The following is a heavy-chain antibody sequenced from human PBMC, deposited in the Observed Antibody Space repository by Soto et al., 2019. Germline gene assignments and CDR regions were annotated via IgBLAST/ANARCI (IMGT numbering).Heavy chain of an antibody. J-gene: IGHJ1*01. D-gene: IGHD6-19*01. CDR1: GFTFSSYA. CDR3: AKGVPGIAVAGTGYFQH. Sequence: EVQLLESGGGLVQPGGSLRLSCAASGFTFSSYAMSWVRQAPGKGLEWVSGISGSGDSTYYADSVKGRFTISRDNSKNTLYLQMNSLRAEDTAVYYCAKGVPGIAVAGTGYFQHWGQGTLATVSS. V-gene: IGHV3-23*01. CDR2: ISGSGDST.